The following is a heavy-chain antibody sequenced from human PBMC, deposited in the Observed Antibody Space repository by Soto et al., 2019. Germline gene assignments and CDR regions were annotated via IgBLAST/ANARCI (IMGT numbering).Heavy chain of an antibody. CDR3: ARCTVDRMVSSGGCHYFDP. J-gene: IGHJ5*02. D-gene: IGHD6-19*01. CDR1: GFTFSSSA. V-gene: IGHV3-23*01. Sequence: EVQLLDSGGGLVQPGGSLRLSCAASGFTFSSSAMSWVRQAPGKGLEWVSAVSVSGGTTYYADSGRGRFTISRDNSKNTLYLVMNTLREEVTAIYFCARCTVDRMVSSGGCHYFDPWGQGTLVTVSS. CDR2: VSVSGGTT.